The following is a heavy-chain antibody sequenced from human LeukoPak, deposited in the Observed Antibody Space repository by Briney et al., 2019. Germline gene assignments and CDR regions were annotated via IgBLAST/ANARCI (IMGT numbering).Heavy chain of an antibody. V-gene: IGHV3-66*01. J-gene: IGHJ4*02. D-gene: IGHD3-3*01. CDR2: IYSGGST. Sequence: PGGSLRLSCAASGFTVSSNYMSWVRQAPGKGLEWVSVIYSGGSTYYADSAKGRFTISRDNSKNTLYLQMNSLRAEDTAVYYCARDCYDDFWSGYYGYWGQGTLVTVSS. CDR1: GFTVSSNY. CDR3: ARDCYDDFWSGYYGY.